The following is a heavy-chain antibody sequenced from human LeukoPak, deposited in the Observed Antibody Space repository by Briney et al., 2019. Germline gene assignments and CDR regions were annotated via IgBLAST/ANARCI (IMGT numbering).Heavy chain of an antibody. Sequence: ASVKVSCKASGGTFSSYAISWVRQAPGLGLEWMGRIIPILGIANYAQKFQGRVTITADKSTSTAYMELSSLRSEDTAVYYCARERVRGVIPDYWGQGTLVTVSS. CDR3: ARERVRGVIPDY. J-gene: IGHJ4*02. D-gene: IGHD3-10*01. CDR1: GGTFSSYA. CDR2: IIPILGIA. V-gene: IGHV1-69*04.